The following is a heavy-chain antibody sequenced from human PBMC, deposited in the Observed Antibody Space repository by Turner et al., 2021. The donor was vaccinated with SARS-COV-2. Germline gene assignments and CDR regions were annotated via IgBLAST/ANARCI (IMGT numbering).Heavy chain of an antibody. CDR3: AKQLGLYSNPMYYFDY. V-gene: IGHV3-30*18. CDR1: GFTFSSYG. J-gene: IGHJ4*02. D-gene: IGHD4-4*01. Sequence: QVQLVESGGGVVQPGRSLRLSCAASGFTFSSYGMHWVRQAPGKGLEWVAVISYDGNNKYYADSVEGRFTISRDNSKNTLYLQMNSLRAEDTAVYYCAKQLGLYSNPMYYFDYWGQGTLVTVSS. CDR2: ISYDGNNK.